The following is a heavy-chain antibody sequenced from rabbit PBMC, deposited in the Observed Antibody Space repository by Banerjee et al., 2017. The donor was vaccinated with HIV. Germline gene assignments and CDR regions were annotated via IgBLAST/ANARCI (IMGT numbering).Heavy chain of an antibody. CDR2: IGGGDGST. Sequence: WVRQAPGKGPEWIACIGGGDGSTYYASWVNGRFTVSRSTSLHTVTLQMTSLTAADTATYFCARDLAGVIGWNFNLWGPGTLVTVS. V-gene: IGHV1S47*01. J-gene: IGHJ4*01. D-gene: IGHD4-1*01. CDR3: ARDLAGVIGWNFNL.